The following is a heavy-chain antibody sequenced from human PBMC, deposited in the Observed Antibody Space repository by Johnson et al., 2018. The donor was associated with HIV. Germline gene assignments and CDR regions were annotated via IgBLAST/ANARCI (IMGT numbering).Heavy chain of an antibody. CDR1: GFTFSNAW. Sequence: VQLVESGGGLVKPGGSLRLSCAASGFTFSNAWMSWVRQAPGKGLEWVGRIKSKTDGGTTDYAAPVKGRFTISRDNSKNTLYLQMNSLRAEDTAVYYCARDQEAAAGQDDAFDIWGQGTMVTVSS. J-gene: IGHJ3*02. CDR2: IKSKTDGGTT. D-gene: IGHD6-13*01. V-gene: IGHV3-15*01. CDR3: ARDQEAAAGQDDAFDI.